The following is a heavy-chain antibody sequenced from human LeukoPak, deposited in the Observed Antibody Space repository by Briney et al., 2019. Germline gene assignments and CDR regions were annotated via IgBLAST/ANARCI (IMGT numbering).Heavy chain of an antibody. CDR3: ARGRSGSHHFDS. D-gene: IGHD3-10*01. Sequence: GGSLRLSCAASGFTFSSYAMSWVRQAPGKGLEWVSVISGSGGRTYYADSVKGRFTISRDNSKNTLYLQMNSLRADDTTVYYCARGRSGSHHFDSWGQGTLVTVPS. CDR1: GFTFSSYA. V-gene: IGHV3-23*01. CDR2: ISGSGGRT. J-gene: IGHJ4*02.